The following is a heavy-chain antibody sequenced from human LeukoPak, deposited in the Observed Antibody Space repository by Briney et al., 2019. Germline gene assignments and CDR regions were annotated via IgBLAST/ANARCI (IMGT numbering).Heavy chain of an antibody. Sequence: GASLKDSCKTSGYTFTGYYMHWVRRAPGQGLEWMGWTNPNSGGTNYAQKFQGRVTMTRDTSISTAYMELSRLRSDDTAVYYCARLIAAAVGDFDYWGQGTLVTVSS. D-gene: IGHD6-13*01. V-gene: IGHV1-2*02. CDR1: GYTFTGYY. CDR2: TNPNSGGT. J-gene: IGHJ4*02. CDR3: ARLIAAAVGDFDY.